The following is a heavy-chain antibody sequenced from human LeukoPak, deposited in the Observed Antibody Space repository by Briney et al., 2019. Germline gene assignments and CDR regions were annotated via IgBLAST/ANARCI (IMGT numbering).Heavy chain of an antibody. Sequence: PGGSLRLSCAASGFTFSSYGMPWVRQAPGKGLEWVAVISYDGSNKYYADSVKGRFTISRDNSKNTLYLQMNSLRAEDTAVYYCAKVDYGDSYAHFDYWGQGTLVTVSS. CDR2: ISYDGSNK. V-gene: IGHV3-30*18. CDR3: AKVDYGDSYAHFDY. CDR1: GFTFSSYG. J-gene: IGHJ4*02. D-gene: IGHD4-17*01.